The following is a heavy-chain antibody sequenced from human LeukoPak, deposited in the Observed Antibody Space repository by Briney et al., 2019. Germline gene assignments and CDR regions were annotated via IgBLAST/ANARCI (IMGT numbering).Heavy chain of an antibody. CDR1: GVTLSPYG. J-gene: IGHJ5*02. CDR2: ISYEGGTQ. D-gene: IGHD3-10*01. V-gene: IGHV3-30*18. Sequence: GGSLRLSCAASGVTLSPYGMHWVRQAPGKGLEWVAVISYEGGTQHYADSVKGRFIISRDNPRNTLYLQMNILRTEDTAVYYCAKEGTPQVSTWYDLWGQGTQVNVSS. CDR3: AKEGTPQVSTWYDL.